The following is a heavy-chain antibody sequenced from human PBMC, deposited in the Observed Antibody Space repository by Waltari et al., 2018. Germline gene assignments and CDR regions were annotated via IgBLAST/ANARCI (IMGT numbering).Heavy chain of an antibody. V-gene: IGHV4-34*01. D-gene: IGHD2-2*02. Sequence: QVQLQQWGAGLLKPSETLSLTCAVYGGSFSGYYWSWIRQPPGKGLEWIGEINHSGSTNYNPSLNSRVTISVDTSKNQFSLKLSSVTAAETAVYYCARAPYCSSTSCYTPGYYYYGMDVWGQGTTVTVSS. J-gene: IGHJ6*02. CDR1: GGSFSGYY. CDR2: INHSGST. CDR3: ARAPYCSSTSCYTPGYYYYGMDV.